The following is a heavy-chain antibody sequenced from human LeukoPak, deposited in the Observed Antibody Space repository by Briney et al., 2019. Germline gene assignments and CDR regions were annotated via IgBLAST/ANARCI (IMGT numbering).Heavy chain of an antibody. CDR2: INPNSGGT. Sequence: GASVTVSYTPSGYTFTRQYLHWVRQAPGQGLEWMGWINPNSGGTNYAQNFQGRVTITRDTSISTAYMELSRLRVDDTAVYYCASGSGTDSPDYWGQGTLVTVSS. D-gene: IGHD3-10*01. J-gene: IGHJ4*02. V-gene: IGHV1-2*02. CDR3: ASGSGTDSPDY. CDR1: GYTFTRQY.